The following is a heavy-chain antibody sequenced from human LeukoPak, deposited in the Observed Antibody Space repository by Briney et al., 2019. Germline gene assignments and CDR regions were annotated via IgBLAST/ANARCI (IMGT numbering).Heavy chain of an antibody. CDR1: GLDFRSNA. D-gene: IGHD3-22*01. J-gene: IGHJ4*02. CDR3: VTNYFDSSAYYPDFDY. Sequence: GGSLRLSCAVSGLDFRSNAMKWVRQAPGKGLEWVAAISAAGDTYYADSVKGRFTISRDNSKNTLYLQMNSLRAEDSAVYHCVTNYFDSSAYYPDFDYWGQGALVTVSS. CDR2: ISAAGDT. V-gene: IGHV3-23*01.